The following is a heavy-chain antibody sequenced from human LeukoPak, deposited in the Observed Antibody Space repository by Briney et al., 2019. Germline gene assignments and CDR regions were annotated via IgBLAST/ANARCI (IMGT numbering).Heavy chain of an antibody. CDR1: GYTFTGYY. Sequence: ASVKVSCKASGYTFTGYYMHWVRQAPGQGLEWMGWINPNSGGTNYAQKFQGRVTITRNTSISTAYMELSSLRSEDTAVYYCARGFPYDSSGTFDYWGQGTLVTVSS. V-gene: IGHV1-2*02. CDR2: INPNSGGT. CDR3: ARGFPYDSSGTFDY. D-gene: IGHD3-22*01. J-gene: IGHJ4*02.